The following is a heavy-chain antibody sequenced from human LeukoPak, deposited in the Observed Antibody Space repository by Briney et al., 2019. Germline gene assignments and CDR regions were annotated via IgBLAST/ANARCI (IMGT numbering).Heavy chain of an antibody. Sequence: SETLSLTCTVSGGSISSGVYCWSWIRQRPGEGLQWVGYICSSGSAYYNASLKSRVSMSTDTSNNQFSLKLSSVTAADTAVYYCARVDDYGGNYWGQGALVTVSS. J-gene: IGHJ4*02. CDR1: GGSISSGVYC. D-gene: IGHD4-23*01. CDR3: ARVDDYGGNY. V-gene: IGHV4-31*03. CDR2: ICSSGSA.